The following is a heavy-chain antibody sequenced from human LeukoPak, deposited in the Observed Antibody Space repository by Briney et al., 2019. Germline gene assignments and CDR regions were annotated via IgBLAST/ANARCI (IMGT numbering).Heavy chain of an antibody. V-gene: IGHV1-18*01. D-gene: IGHD5-24*01. Sequence: ASVKVSCKASGYTFISYGINWVRQAPGQGLEWMGWISAYDGDTNYAHKFQGGVTMTTDTSTRTASMELRSLRSDDTAVYYCARIRDGAFDIWGQGTMVTVSS. CDR2: ISAYDGDT. J-gene: IGHJ3*02. CDR3: ARIRDGAFDI. CDR1: GYTFISYG.